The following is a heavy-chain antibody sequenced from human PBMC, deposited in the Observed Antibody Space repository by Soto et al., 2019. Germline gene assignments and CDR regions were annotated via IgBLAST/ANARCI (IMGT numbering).Heavy chain of an antibody. Sequence: AGGSLRLSCAASGFTFRSYAMSWVRQAPGKGLEWVSFITGSGDNTYSADSVKGRFTISRDNSENTLYLQMNSLRAEDTAVYYCATDSGYRSAWYYWGQGTLVTVSS. CDR3: ATDSGYRSAWYY. CDR2: ITGSGDNT. J-gene: IGHJ4*02. V-gene: IGHV3-23*01. D-gene: IGHD6-19*01. CDR1: GFTFRSYA.